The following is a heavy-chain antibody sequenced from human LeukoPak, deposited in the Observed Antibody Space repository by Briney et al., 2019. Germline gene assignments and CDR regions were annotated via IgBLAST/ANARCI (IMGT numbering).Heavy chain of an antibody. J-gene: IGHJ4*02. D-gene: IGHD1-26*01. CDR1: GFTFSSYW. CDR3: ARGGILGGRLGY. V-gene: IGHV3-7*01. Sequence: GGSLRLSCAASGFTFSSYWMSWVRQAPGKGLEWVANIKQDGSENYFVDSVKGRFTISRDNAENSLYLQMNSLRAEDTAVYYCARGGILGGRLGYWGQGTLVTVSS. CDR2: IKQDGSEN.